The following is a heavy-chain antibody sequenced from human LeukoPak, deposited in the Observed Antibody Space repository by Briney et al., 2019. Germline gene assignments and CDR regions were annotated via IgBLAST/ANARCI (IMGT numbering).Heavy chain of an antibody. CDR2: INHSGST. Sequence: SETLSLTCAVYGGSFSGYYWSWIRQPPGKGLEWIGEINHSGSTNYNPSLKSGVTISVDTSKNQFSLKLSSVTAADTAVYYCARLGVVPAARSYYYYYGMDVWGQGTTVTVSS. J-gene: IGHJ6*02. CDR1: GGSFSGYY. V-gene: IGHV4-34*01. D-gene: IGHD2-2*01. CDR3: ARLGVVPAARSYYYYYGMDV.